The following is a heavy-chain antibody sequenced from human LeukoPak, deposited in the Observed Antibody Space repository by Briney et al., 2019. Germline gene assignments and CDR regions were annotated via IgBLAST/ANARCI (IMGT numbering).Heavy chain of an antibody. Sequence: SETLSLTCAVYGGSFSGYYWSWIRQPPEKGLEWIGEINHSGSTNYNPSLKSRVTISVDTSKNQFSLKLSSVTAADTAVYYCARLPTPRNSRYCSSTSCYIMDVWGKGTTVTVSS. CDR1: GGSFSGYY. D-gene: IGHD2-2*02. V-gene: IGHV4-34*01. J-gene: IGHJ6*04. CDR2: INHSGST. CDR3: ARLPTPRNSRYCSSTSCYIMDV.